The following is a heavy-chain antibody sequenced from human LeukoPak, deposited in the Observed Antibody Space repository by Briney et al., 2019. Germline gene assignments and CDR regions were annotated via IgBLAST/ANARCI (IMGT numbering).Heavy chain of an antibody. CDR1: GFIYSPYW. CDR3: ARVRTEWYIDL. D-gene: IGHD2-8*02. Sequence: GGSLRLSCAASGFIYSPYWVTWVRQAPGMGLEWVANMKEGGGEKFYVDSVRGRFTISRDNAKNSVYLQMNSLRVEDTGVYYCARVRTEWYIDLWGRGTLVTVST. J-gene: IGHJ2*01. V-gene: IGHV3-7*01. CDR2: MKEGGGEK.